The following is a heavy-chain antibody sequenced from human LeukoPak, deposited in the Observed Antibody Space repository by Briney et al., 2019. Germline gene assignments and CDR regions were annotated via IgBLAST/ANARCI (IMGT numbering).Heavy chain of an antibody. CDR3: ARAKKRSGRSRNFYPDV. V-gene: IGHV4-4*08. J-gene: IGHJ6*03. CDR2: IYTSGTTT. CDR1: GGSISSYY. Sequence: SETLSLTCTVSGGSISSYYWNWIRQPAGKGLEWIGHIYTSGTTTNSNPSLKSRVAISLDTSKNHFSLKLSSVTAADTAVYYCARAKKRSGRSRNFYPDVWGKGTTVTVSS. D-gene: IGHD1-26*01.